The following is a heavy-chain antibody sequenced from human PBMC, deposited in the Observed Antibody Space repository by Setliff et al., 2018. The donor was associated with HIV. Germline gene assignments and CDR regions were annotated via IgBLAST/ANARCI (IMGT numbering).Heavy chain of an antibody. CDR1: GYTFTDYG. Sequence: SVKVSCKASGYTFTDYGINWVRQAPGQGLEWMGWINTNNGNPTYAQGFTGRFVFSSDTSVRTAYLQIVGLKAEDTAVYFCARDDYADTDIDFWGPGTLVTVSS. V-gene: IGHV7-4-1*01. J-gene: IGHJ4*02. D-gene: IGHD4-17*01. CDR2: INTNNGNP. CDR3: ARDDYADTDIDF.